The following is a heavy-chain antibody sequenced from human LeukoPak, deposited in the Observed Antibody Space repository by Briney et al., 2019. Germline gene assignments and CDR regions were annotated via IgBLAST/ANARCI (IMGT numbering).Heavy chain of an antibody. D-gene: IGHD3-3*01. Sequence: SETLSLTCTVSGGSISSSSYYWGGIRQPPGKGLEWIGSIYYSGSTYYNPSLKSRVTISVDTSKNQFSLKLSSVTAADTAVYYCARGFPDEFLYYYMDVWGKGTTVTVSS. CDR3: ARGFPDEFLYYYMDV. CDR2: IYYSGST. CDR1: GGSISSSSYY. V-gene: IGHV4-39*07. J-gene: IGHJ6*03.